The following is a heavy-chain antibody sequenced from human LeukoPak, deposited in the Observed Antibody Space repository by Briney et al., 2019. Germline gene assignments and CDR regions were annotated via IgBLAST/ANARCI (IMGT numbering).Heavy chain of an antibody. Sequence: PGGSLRLSCAASGFTFDIYALDWVRQAPGKGLEWVSAISGSGGSTYYADSVKGRFTISRDNSKNTLYLQMNSLRAEDTAVYYCAKGLLVVPAAGFDYWGQGTLVTVSS. CDR3: AKGLLVVPAAGFDY. CDR1: GFTFDIYA. D-gene: IGHD2-2*01. V-gene: IGHV3-23*01. J-gene: IGHJ4*02. CDR2: ISGSGGST.